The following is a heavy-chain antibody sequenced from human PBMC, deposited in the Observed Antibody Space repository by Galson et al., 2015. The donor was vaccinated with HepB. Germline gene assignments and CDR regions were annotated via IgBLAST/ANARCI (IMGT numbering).Heavy chain of an antibody. CDR3: TSHLLRYFDWLANGDAFDI. D-gene: IGHD3-9*01. CDR1: GFTFGDYA. J-gene: IGHJ3*02. CDR2: IRSKAYGGTT. V-gene: IGHV3-49*04. Sequence: SLRLSCAASGFTFGDYAMSWVRQAPGKGLEWAGFIRSKAYGGTTEYAASVKGRFTISRDDSKSIAYLQMNSLKTEDTAVYYCTSHLLRYFDWLANGDAFDIWGQGTMVTVSS.